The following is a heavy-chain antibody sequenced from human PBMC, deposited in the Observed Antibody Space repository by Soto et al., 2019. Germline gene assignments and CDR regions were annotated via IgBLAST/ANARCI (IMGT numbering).Heavy chain of an antibody. CDR1: GYSISSSNW. V-gene: IGHV4-28*01. D-gene: IGHD6-13*01. CDR2: IYYSGTT. CDR3: ARSMKAGKNFDS. J-gene: IGHJ4*02. Sequence: SETLSLTCAVSGYSISSSNWWGWIRQPPGKGLEWIGYIYYSGTTYYNPSLKSRFTISRDNAKKSVYLQMNSLRADDTAVYYCARSMKAGKNFDSWGRGTLVTVSS.